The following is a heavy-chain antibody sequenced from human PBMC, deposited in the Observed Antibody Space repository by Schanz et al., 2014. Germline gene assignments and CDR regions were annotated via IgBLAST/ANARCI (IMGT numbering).Heavy chain of an antibody. Sequence: VQLVESGGGLVKPGGSLRLSCVVSGFIFSDHYMSWIRQAPGKGLEWVANIKEDGSDRYYLDSVKGRFTISRDNARNSLYLQMNSLRAEDTAVYYCARDKGGYYPFDYWGQGTLGTVSS. CDR2: IKEDGSDR. D-gene: IGHD3-3*01. J-gene: IGHJ4*02. V-gene: IGHV3-7*01. CDR1: GFIFSDHY. CDR3: ARDKGGYYPFDY.